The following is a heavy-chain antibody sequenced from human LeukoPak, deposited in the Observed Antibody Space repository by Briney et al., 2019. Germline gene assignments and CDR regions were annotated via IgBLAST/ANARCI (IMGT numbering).Heavy chain of an antibody. CDR3: ARVSHHYDSSGYYYVRAFDI. J-gene: IGHJ3*02. V-gene: IGHV4-4*07. CDR2: ISTSGST. D-gene: IGHD3-22*01. CDR1: GGSISSYY. Sequence: PSETLSLTCTVSGGSISSYYWSWIRQPAGKGLEWIGRISTSGSTNYNPSLKSRVTMSVDTSNNQFSLKLSSVTAADTAVYYCARVSHHYDSSGYYYVRAFDIWGQGTMVTVSS.